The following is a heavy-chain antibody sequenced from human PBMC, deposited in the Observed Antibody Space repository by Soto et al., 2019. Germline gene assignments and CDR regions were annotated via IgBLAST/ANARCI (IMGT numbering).Heavy chain of an antibody. V-gene: IGHV3-21*04. CDR2: ISGSSTYI. CDR3: ARGDGTGLYNSGWSPRY. D-gene: IGHD6-19*01. J-gene: IGHJ4*02. Sequence: EVQLVESGGCLVKPGESLRVSCAASGFTFSYYSLHWVRQAPGKGLEWVSSISGSSTYIYYADRVKGRFTISRDNAKNSLDLRMDSLRAEDTAVYYCARGDGTGLYNSGWSPRYWGQGTLVSVSS. CDR1: GFTFSYYS.